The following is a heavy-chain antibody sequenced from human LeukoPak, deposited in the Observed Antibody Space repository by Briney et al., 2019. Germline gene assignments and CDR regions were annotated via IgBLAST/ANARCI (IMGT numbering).Heavy chain of an antibody. V-gene: IGHV3-21*04. D-gene: IGHD6-13*01. Sequence: MPGGSLRLSCAASGFTFSSYSMNWVRQAPGKGLEWVSSISSSSSYIYYADSVKGRFTISRDNAKNSLYLQMNSLRAEDTAVYYCAKDSSSWYFDYWGQGTLVTVSS. J-gene: IGHJ4*02. CDR2: ISSSSSYI. CDR1: GFTFSSYS. CDR3: AKDSSSWYFDY.